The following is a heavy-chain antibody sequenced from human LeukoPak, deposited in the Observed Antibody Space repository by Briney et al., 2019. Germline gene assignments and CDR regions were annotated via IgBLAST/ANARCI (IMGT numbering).Heavy chain of an antibody. J-gene: IGHJ4*02. CDR3: AHRRPGHLTGWDNSYFDN. Sequence: MESGPMLVIPTQTLTLTCTFSGFSLYSSGVGVGWIRQPPGRALEWLAVIYWDDDKRYNPSLRSRLTMSKDASRNQVFLVVANMDPVDTATYYCAHRRPGHLTGWDNSYFDNWGPGTLVTVSS. CDR2: IYWDDDK. D-gene: IGHD1/OR15-1a*01. CDR1: GFSLYSSGVG. V-gene: IGHV2-5*02.